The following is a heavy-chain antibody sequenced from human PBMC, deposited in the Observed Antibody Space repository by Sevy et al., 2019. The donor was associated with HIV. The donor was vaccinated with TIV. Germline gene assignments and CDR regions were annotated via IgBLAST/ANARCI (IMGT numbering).Heavy chain of an antibody. CDR3: ARSLLGYCSGGSCLHYYYYGMDV. V-gene: IGHV3-11*01. J-gene: IGHJ6*02. Sequence: GGSLRLSCAASGFTFSDYYMSWIRQAPGKGLEWVSYISSSGSTIYYADSVKGRFTISRDNAKNSLYLQMNSLRAEDTAVYYCARSLLGYCSGGSCLHYYYYGMDVWGHGTTVTVSS. D-gene: IGHD2-15*01. CDR2: ISSSGSTI. CDR1: GFTFSDYY.